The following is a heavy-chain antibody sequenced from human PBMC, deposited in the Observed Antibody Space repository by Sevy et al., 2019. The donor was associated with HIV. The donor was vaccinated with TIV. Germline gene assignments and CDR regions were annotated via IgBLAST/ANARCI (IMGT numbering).Heavy chain of an antibody. Sequence: GGSLRLSCAASGFTFSDYGMHWVRQAPGKGLEWVAVISHDGRNYKYNEEFVRGRFTISRDNSRNTLYLQMNSLRAEDTAIYYGAGVRGEIVRSAFKSWGQGTLVTVSS. CDR2: ISHDGRNYK. V-gene: IGHV3-30*04. D-gene: IGHD2-15*01. CDR1: GFTFSDYG. CDR3: AGVRGEIVRSAFKS. J-gene: IGHJ5*02.